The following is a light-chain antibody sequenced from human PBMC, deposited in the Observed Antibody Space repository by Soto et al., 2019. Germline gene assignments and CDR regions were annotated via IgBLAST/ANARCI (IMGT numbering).Light chain of an antibody. CDR2: GAS. CDR3: QQYDSTVWT. CDR1: QSVGSK. V-gene: IGKV3-15*01. J-gene: IGKJ1*01. Sequence: EIVMTQSPGTLSVSPGERATLSCRASQSVGSKLVWYQQKPGQAPRLLIYGASTRATGIPARFSGSGSGTDFTLTIRRLEPEDFAVYYCQQYDSTVWTFGQGTKVDIK.